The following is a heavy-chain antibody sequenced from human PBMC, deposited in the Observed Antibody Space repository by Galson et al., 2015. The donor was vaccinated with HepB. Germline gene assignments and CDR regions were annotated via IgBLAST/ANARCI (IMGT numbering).Heavy chain of an antibody. CDR2: IKQDGSGT. V-gene: IGHV3-7*03. Sequence: SLRLSCAASGFTFSSYWMNWVRQAPGKGLEWVANIKQDGSGTYYVDSVKGRFTISRDNAKNTLYLQMNSLRAEDTAVYFCARSGHSYGIDSWGQGALVPVSS. CDR3: ARSGHSYGIDS. CDR1: GFTFSSYW. J-gene: IGHJ4*02. D-gene: IGHD5-18*01.